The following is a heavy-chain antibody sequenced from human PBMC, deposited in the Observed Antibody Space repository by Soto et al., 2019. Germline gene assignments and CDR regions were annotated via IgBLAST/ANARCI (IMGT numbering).Heavy chain of an antibody. CDR1: GASISTHY. J-gene: IGHJ5*02. Sequence: PSETLSLTCTVSGASISTHYWSWIRQPPGKGLEWIGYTSYSGNTDNNPSLKGRVTISVDTSKNQWSLRQFSLILRSVTAADTAVYYCARDGSSTANWLDPWGQGTRVTVSS. CDR2: TSYSGNT. CDR3: ARDGSSTANWLDP. V-gene: IGHV4-59*11. D-gene: IGHD2-2*01.